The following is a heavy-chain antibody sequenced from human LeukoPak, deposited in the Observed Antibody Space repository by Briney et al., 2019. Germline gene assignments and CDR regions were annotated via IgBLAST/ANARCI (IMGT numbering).Heavy chain of an antibody. CDR2: VNHSGST. J-gene: IGHJ4*02. V-gene: IGHV4-34*01. D-gene: IGHD2-15*01. Sequence: SETLSLTCAVYGGSFSGYYWSWIRQPPGKGLEWIGEVNHSGSTNYNPSLKSRVTISVDTSKNQFSLKLGSVTAADTAVYYCARWWGGIDYWGQGTLVTVSS. CDR1: GGSFSGYY. CDR3: ARWWGGIDY.